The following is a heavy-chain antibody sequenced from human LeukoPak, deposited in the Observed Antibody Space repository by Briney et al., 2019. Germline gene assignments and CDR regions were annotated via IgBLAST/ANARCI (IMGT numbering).Heavy chain of an antibody. Sequence: GRSLRLSCAASGFTFDDHAMHWVRQAPGKGLEWVSGISWNSGSIGYADSVKGRFTISRDNAKNSLYLQMNSLRAEDTALYYCALGTTSGGFDYWGQGTLVTVSS. D-gene: IGHD1-7*01. CDR2: ISWNSGSI. CDR3: ALGTTSGGFDY. J-gene: IGHJ4*02. V-gene: IGHV3-9*01. CDR1: GFTFDDHA.